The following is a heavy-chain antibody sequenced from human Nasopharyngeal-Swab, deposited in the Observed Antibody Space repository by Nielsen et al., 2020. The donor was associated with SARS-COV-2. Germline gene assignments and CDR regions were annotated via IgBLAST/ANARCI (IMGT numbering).Heavy chain of an antibody. Sequence: GESLKISCAASGFTFSSYSMNWGRQAPGKGLEWVSYISSSSSTIYYADSVKGRFTISRDNAKNSLYLQMNSLRDEDTAVYYCARGATILGGHASRMDVWGQGTTVTVSS. D-gene: IGHD3-3*01. CDR2: ISSSSSTI. CDR1: GFTFSSYS. J-gene: IGHJ6*02. CDR3: ARGATILGGHASRMDV. V-gene: IGHV3-48*02.